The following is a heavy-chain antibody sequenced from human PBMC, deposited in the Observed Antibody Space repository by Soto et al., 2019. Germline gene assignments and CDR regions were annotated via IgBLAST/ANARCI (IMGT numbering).Heavy chain of an antibody. Sequence: ASVKVSCKVSGYTLTELSMHWVRQAPGKGLEWMGGFDPEDGETIYAQKFQGRVTMTEDTSTDTAYMELSSLRSEDTAVYYCATHDYGDYALDYWGQGTLVTAPQ. J-gene: IGHJ4*02. CDR3: ATHDYGDYALDY. CDR1: GYTLTELS. CDR2: FDPEDGET. V-gene: IGHV1-24*01. D-gene: IGHD4-17*01.